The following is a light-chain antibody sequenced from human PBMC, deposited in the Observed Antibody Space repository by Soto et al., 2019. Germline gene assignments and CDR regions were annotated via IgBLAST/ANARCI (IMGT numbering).Light chain of an antibody. V-gene: IGKV3-20*01. Sequence: EIVWTQSPGTLSLSPGGRATLSCRASQSISSNYLAWYQQKPGQAPGLLIYGASSRATGTPDRFSGSGSGTDFTLTISRLEPEDFAVYYCQQYGSSVTFGQGTRLEIK. CDR2: GAS. CDR1: QSISSNY. CDR3: QQYGSSVT. J-gene: IGKJ5*01.